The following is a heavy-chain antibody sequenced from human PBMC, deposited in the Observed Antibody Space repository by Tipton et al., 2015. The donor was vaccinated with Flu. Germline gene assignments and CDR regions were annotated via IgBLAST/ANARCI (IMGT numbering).Heavy chain of an antibody. CDR2: SGST. D-gene: IGHD4-23*01. Sequence: TLSLTCTVSGDSISRFYWSWIRQPPGKGLEWIGYSGSTNYNPSLKNRVTISLDTSKNQFSLQLKSVTASDTAVYYCARVGVVTPFDYWGQGTLVTVSS. J-gene: IGHJ4*02. CDR3: ARVGVVTPFDY. V-gene: IGHV4-59*08. CDR1: GDSISRFY.